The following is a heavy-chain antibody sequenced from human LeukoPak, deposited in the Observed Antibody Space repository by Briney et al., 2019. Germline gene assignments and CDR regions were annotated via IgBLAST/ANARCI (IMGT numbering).Heavy chain of an antibody. CDR1: GFTFDDYA. CDR2: ISLNSGSI. CDR3: AKDTEGYSPFDY. D-gene: IGHD3-22*01. J-gene: IGHJ4*02. Sequence: GRSLRLSCAASGFTFDDYAMHWVRQAPGKGLEWVSGISLNSGSIGYADSVKGRFTISRDNAKNSLYLQMNSLRAEDTALYYCAKDTEGYSPFDYWGQGTLVTVSS. V-gene: IGHV3-9*01.